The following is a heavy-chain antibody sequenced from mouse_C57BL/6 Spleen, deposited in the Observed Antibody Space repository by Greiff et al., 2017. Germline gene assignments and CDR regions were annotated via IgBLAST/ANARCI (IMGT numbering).Heavy chain of an antibody. J-gene: IGHJ2*01. CDR3: ARRADSPDYFDY. V-gene: IGHV1-59*01. D-gene: IGHD3-2*01. CDR2: IDPSDSYT. CDR1: GYTFTSYW. Sequence: QVQLQQPGAELVRPGTSVKLSCKASGYTFTSYWMHWVKQRPGQGLEWIGVIDPSDSYTNYNQKFKGKATLTLDTSSSTAYMQLSSLTSEDSAVYYCARRADSPDYFDYWGQGTTLTVSS.